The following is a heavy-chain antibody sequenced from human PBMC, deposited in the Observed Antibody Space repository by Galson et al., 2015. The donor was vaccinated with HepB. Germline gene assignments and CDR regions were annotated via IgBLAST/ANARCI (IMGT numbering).Heavy chain of an antibody. V-gene: IGHV4-59*01. D-gene: IGHD6-13*01. CDR2: IYYSGST. Sequence: TLSLTCSVSGGSISSYYWSWIRQPPGKGLEWIGYIYYSGSTNYNPYLKSRVTISVDTSKNQFSLKLSSVTAADTAVYYCASSSSWYIYDYWGQGTLVTVSS. J-gene: IGHJ4*02. CDR3: ASSSSWYIYDY. CDR1: GGSISSYY.